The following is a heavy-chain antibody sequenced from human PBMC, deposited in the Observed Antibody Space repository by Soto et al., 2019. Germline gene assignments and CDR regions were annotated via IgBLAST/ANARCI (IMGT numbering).Heavy chain of an antibody. V-gene: IGHV3-74*01. J-gene: IGHJ4*02. D-gene: IGHD1-1*01. CDR2: INYDGSAT. CDR1: GFNLGNYW. Sequence: GGSLRLSCEASGFNLGNYWMHWVRQVPGKGLVWVSRINYDGSATNYADSVRGRFTISRDNTKNTLFLQMNSVRAEDTAVYFCVKDPTISSTVWGQGTLVTVSS. CDR3: VKDPTISSTV.